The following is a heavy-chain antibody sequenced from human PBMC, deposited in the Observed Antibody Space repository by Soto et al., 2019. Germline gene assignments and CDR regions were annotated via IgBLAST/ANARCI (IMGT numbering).Heavy chain of an antibody. CDR1: GGSISSGDYY. Sequence: ASETLSLTCTVSGGSISSGDYYWSWIRQPPGKGLEWIGYIYYSGSTYYNPSLKSRVTISVDTSKNQFSLKLSSVTAADTAVYYCARTYYDILTGPPSWFDPWGQGTLVTVSS. D-gene: IGHD3-9*01. CDR2: IYYSGST. J-gene: IGHJ5*02. V-gene: IGHV4-30-4*01. CDR3: ARTYYDILTGPPSWFDP.